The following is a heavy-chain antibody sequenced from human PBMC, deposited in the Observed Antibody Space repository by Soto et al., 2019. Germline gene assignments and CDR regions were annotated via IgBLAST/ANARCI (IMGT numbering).Heavy chain of an antibody. CDR1: GFAFSDTA. CDR2: ISGDKT. CDR3: AKPLRGSSHYDALDI. Sequence: GESLKISCVASGFAFSDTAMTWARQAPGKGPEWVSSISGDKTHYADSVKGRFSISRDNSKNTLYLQMDSLRAEDTAIYYCAKPLRGSSHYDALDIWGQGTLVTVSS. J-gene: IGHJ3*02. D-gene: IGHD3-3*01. V-gene: IGHV3-23*01.